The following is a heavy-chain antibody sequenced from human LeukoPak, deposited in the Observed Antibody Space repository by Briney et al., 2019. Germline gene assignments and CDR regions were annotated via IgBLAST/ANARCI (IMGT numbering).Heavy chain of an antibody. V-gene: IGHV1-46*01. J-gene: IGHJ4*02. D-gene: IGHD1-26*01. Sequence: ASAKVSCKASGYTFTSYYMHWVRQAPGQGLEWMGIINPSGGSTSYAQKFQGRVTMTRDMSTNTVYMELSSLRSEDTAVYYCATLSGSYDYWGQGTMVTVPS. CDR3: ATLSGSYDY. CDR2: INPSGGST. CDR1: GYTFTSYY.